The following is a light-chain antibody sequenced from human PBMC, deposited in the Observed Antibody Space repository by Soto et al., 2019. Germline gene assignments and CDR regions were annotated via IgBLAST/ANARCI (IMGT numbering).Light chain of an antibody. CDR3: AAWDASGYVV. J-gene: IGLJ2*01. CDR1: SSNIESNT. V-gene: IGLV1-44*01. CDR2: SNN. Sequence: QSVLTQPPSASGTPGQRVTISCSGSSSNIESNTVNWYQQLPGTAPKLLIYSNNQRPSGVPDRLSGSESGTSASLAISGLRSEYEADYYCAAWDASGYVVFGGGTKLTVL.